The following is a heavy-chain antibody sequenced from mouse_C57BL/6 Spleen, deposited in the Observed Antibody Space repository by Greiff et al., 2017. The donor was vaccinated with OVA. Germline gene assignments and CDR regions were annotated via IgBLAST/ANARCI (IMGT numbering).Heavy chain of an antibody. CDR2: INPYNGGT. Sequence: EVQRVESGPVLVKPGASVKMSCKASGYTFTDYYMNWVKQSHGKSLEWIGVINPYNGGTSYNQKFKGKATLTVDKSSSTAYMELNSLTSEDSAVYYCARGGPYFDYWGQGTTLTVSS. CDR1: GYTFTDYY. J-gene: IGHJ2*01. V-gene: IGHV1-19*01. CDR3: ARGGPYFDY.